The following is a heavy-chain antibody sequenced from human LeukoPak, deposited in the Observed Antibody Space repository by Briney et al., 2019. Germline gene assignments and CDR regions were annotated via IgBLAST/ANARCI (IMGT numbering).Heavy chain of an antibody. CDR2: IYYSGCT. V-gene: IGHV4-59*08. J-gene: IGHJ4*02. Sequence: SETLSLTCAVSGGSINSYYWTWIRQPPGKGLEWIGYIYYSGCTNYNPSLKSRVTIAVDTSKNQFSLKLSSVTAADTAVYYCASFGRRDGYNPYYFDYWGQGSLVTVSS. CDR1: GGSINSYY. CDR3: ASFGRRDGYNPYYFDY. D-gene: IGHD5-24*01.